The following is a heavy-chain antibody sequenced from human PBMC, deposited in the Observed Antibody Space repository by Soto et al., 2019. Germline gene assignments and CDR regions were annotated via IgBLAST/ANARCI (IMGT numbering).Heavy chain of an antibody. J-gene: IGHJ5*02. CDR2: IYYSERTSYNSRST. CDR1: GDSMTSSSYY. Sequence: QLQLQESGPGLVKPSETLSLTCTVSGDSMTSSSYYWGWIRQPPGKGLEWMGSIYYSERTSYNSRSTYYGTSLKRRVTISGDTSKSQFSLKLSSVTAADTAVYYCARHTRNQFDPWGQGTLVTVSS. CDR3: ARHTRNQFDP. V-gene: IGHV4-39*01.